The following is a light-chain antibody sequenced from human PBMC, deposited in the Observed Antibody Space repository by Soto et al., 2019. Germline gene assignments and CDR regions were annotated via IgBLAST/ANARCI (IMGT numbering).Light chain of an antibody. Sequence: QSALTQPPSASGSPGQSVTISCTGTSGDVGGYNYVSWYQQHPGKAPKLMIFEVSERPSGVPDRFSASKSGNTASLTVSGLQADDEADYYCSSYAGSNNYVFGTGTKVTVL. CDR2: EVS. CDR3: SSYAGSNNYV. V-gene: IGLV2-8*01. J-gene: IGLJ1*01. CDR1: SGDVGGYNY.